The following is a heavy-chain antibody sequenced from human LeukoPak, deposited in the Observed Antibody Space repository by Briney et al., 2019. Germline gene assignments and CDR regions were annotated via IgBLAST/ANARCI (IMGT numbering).Heavy chain of an antibody. CDR1: GGSISSSSYY. V-gene: IGHV4-31*03. D-gene: IGHD1-26*01. Sequence: PSETLSLTCTVSGGSISSSSYYWSWIRQHPGKGLEWIGYIYYSGSTYYNPSLKSRVTMSVDTSKNQFSLKLSSVTAADTAVYYCARVWALHETYYFDYWGQGTLVTVSS. CDR3: ARVWALHETYYFDY. J-gene: IGHJ4*02. CDR2: IYYSGST.